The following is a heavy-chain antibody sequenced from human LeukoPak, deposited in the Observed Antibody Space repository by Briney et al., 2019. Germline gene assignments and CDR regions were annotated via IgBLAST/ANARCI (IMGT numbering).Heavy chain of an antibody. CDR1: GGTFSSYA. CDR3: ARRDSSGWYNYFDY. D-gene: IGHD6-19*01. V-gene: IGHV1-69*13. CDR2: IIPIIGTA. J-gene: IGHJ4*02. Sequence: SVKVSCKASGGTFSSYAISRVRQAHGQGLEWMGGIIPIIGTANYAQKFRGRVTITADESTSTAYMELSSLRSEDAAVYYCARRDSSGWYNYFDYWGQGTLVTVSS.